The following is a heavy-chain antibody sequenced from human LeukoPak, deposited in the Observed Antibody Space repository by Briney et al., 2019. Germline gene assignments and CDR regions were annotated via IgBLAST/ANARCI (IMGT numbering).Heavy chain of an antibody. D-gene: IGHD6-13*01. CDR1: GFTFSSYG. J-gene: IGHJ4*02. CDR3: ARDSSTRGYFDY. Sequence: TGGSLRLSCAASGFTFSSYGMHWVRQAPGKGLEWVAVIWYDGSNKYYADSVKGRFTISRDNSKNTLYLQMNSLRAEDTAVYYCARDSSTRGYFDYWAQGTLVTVSS. V-gene: IGHV3-33*01. CDR2: IWYDGSNK.